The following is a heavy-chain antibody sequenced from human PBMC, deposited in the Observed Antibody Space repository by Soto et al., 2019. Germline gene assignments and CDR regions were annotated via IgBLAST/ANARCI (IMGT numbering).Heavy chain of an antibody. CDR2: IIPIFGTA. Sequence: ASVKVSCKASGGTFSSYAISWVRQAPGQGLEWMGGIIPIFGTANYAQKFQGRVTITADESTSTAYMELSSLRSEDTAVYYCASPLYSYGSNYYYYGMDVWGQGTTVTVSS. CDR1: GGTFSSYA. D-gene: IGHD5-18*01. J-gene: IGHJ6*02. CDR3: ASPLYSYGSNYYYYGMDV. V-gene: IGHV1-69*13.